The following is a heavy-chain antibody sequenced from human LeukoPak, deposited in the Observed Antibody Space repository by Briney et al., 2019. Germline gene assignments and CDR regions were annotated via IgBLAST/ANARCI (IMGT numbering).Heavy chain of an antibody. CDR2: IYYSGST. J-gene: IGHJ5*02. CDR3: ARRSYYYDSSGYYP. D-gene: IGHD3-22*01. V-gene: IGHV4-31*03. Sequence: SQTLSLTCTVSGGSISSGGYYWSWIRQHPGKGLEWIGYIYYSGSTYYNPSLKSRVTISVDTSKNQFSLKLSSVTAADTAVYYCARRSYYYDSSGYYPWGQGTLVTVSS. CDR1: GGSISSGGYY.